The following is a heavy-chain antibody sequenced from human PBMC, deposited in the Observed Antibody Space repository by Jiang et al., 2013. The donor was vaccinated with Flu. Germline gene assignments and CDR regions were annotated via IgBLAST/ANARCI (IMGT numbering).Heavy chain of an antibody. Sequence: AEVKKPGASVKVSCKASGYTFTRYFLHWVRQAPGQGLECMGIINPSDGGTNYAQRFQGRVTMTRDTSTSTIYMELSSLRSDDTAVYYCARARLLFHPFDIWGQGTLVTVSS. D-gene: IGHD6-25*01. CDR2: INPSDGGT. V-gene: IGHV1-46*01. CDR1: GYTFTRYF. J-gene: IGHJ3*02. CDR3: ARARLLFHPFDI.